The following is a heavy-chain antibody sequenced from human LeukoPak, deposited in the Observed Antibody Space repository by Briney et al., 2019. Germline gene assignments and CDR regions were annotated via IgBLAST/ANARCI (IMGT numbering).Heavy chain of an antibody. CDR3: ASRALAGEFDY. J-gene: IGHJ4*02. V-gene: IGHV3-53*01. D-gene: IGHD1-1*01. CDR2: IYSGGST. CDR1: GFTVSSNY. Sequence: PGGSLRLSCAASGFTVSSNYMSWVRQAPGKGLERVSVIYSGGSTYYADSVKGRFTISRDNSKSTLYLQMNSLRAEDTAVYYCASRALAGEFDYWGQGTLVTVSS.